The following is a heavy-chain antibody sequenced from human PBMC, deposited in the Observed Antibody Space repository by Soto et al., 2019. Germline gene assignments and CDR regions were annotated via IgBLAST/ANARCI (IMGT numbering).Heavy chain of an antibody. J-gene: IGHJ4*02. CDR3: ARRYGGAVDY. Sequence: QVQLQESGPGLVKPSETLSLTCTVSGGSISNYYWSWIRQPPGKGLEWIGYIYFSGSTNYPPSLNGRVTLSVDTSKNQFSLKLSSVTGADPAVYYCARRYGGAVDYWGQGTLVTVSS. D-gene: IGHD3-10*01. CDR1: GGSISNYY. V-gene: IGHV4-59*08. CDR2: IYFSGST.